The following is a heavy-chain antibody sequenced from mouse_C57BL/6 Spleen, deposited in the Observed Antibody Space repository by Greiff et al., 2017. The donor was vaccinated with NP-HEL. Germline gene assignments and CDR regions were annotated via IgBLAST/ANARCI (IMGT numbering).Heavy chain of an antibody. D-gene: IGHD2-14*01. J-gene: IGHJ4*01. CDR1: GYTFTSYG. Sequence: QVQLKQSGAELARPGASVKLSCKASGYTFTSYGISWVKQRTGQGLEWIGEIYPRSGNTYYNERFKGKATLTADKSSSTAYMELRSLTSEDSAVYVWEGEYEDYAMDYWGQGTSVTVSS. CDR2: IYPRSGNT. V-gene: IGHV1-81*01. CDR3: EGEYEDYAMDY.